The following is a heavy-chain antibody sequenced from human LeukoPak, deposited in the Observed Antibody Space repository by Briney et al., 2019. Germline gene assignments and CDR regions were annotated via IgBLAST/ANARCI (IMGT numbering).Heavy chain of an antibody. Sequence: GGSLRLSYAASGFTFSGFAMHWVRQASGKGLEWVGRIRSKTHSYATAYAASVKGRFTISRDDSKNTAYLQMNSLTTEDTAVYYCTSLTLDTSGGSGGYWGQGTLVTVSS. CDR2: IRSKTHSYAT. J-gene: IGHJ4*02. V-gene: IGHV3-73*01. CDR1: GFTFSGFA. D-gene: IGHD3-10*01. CDR3: TSLTLDTSGGSGGY.